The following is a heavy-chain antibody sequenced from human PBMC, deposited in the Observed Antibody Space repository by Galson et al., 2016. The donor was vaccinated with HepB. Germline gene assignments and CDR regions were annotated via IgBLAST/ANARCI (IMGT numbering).Heavy chain of an antibody. CDR2: MSNSGRRT. J-gene: IGHJ4*02. CDR1: GFTFSDYA. Sequence: SLRLSCAASGFTFSDYAMAWVRQAPGKGLEWVSGMSNSGRRTYYGDSVKGRFAISRDNAKKSLFLQMNSLRPDDTALYHCVGTYDSSGYLIYWGQGTPLTVSS. D-gene: IGHD3-22*01. V-gene: IGHV3-20*01. CDR3: VGTYDSSGYLIY.